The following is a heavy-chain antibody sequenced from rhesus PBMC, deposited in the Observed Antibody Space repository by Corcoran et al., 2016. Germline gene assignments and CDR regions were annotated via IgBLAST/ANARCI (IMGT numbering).Heavy chain of an antibody. V-gene: IGHV4-169*02. J-gene: IGHJ5-1*01. CDR1: GGSIRSSY. Sequence: QLQLQESGPGLVKPSETLSLTCAVSGGSIRSSYWSWNRQAPGKGRAGLGYSYGSVSSATYNPSLKSRVTLSVDTSKNQLSLKLSSVTAADTAVYYCARDPGGYYSGKNRFDVWGAGVLVTVSS. CDR2: SYGSVSSA. D-gene: IGHD3-16*01. CDR3: ARDPGGYYSGKNRFDV.